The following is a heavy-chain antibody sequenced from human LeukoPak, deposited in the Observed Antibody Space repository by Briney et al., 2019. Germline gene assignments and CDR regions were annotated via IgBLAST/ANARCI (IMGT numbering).Heavy chain of an antibody. CDR1: GFTFSSYS. Sequence: PGGSLRLSCAASGFTFSSYSMNWVRQAPGKGLEWVSSISSSSYIYYADSVKGRFTISRDNAKNSLYLQMNSLRAEDTAVYYCARGEVAGQPYYYYYMDVWGKGTTVTIS. J-gene: IGHJ6*03. CDR3: ARGEVAGQPYYYYYMDV. CDR2: ISSSSYI. D-gene: IGHD6-19*01. V-gene: IGHV3-21*01.